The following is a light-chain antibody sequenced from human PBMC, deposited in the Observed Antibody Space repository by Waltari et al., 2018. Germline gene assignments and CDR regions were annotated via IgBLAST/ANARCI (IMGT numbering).Light chain of an antibody. CDR2: RAS. CDR1: QSVGSSS. J-gene: IGKJ1*01. CDR3: QQHGTLPAT. Sequence: EIVLTQSPGTASLSPGERVTPSCRASQSVGSSSLAWYQQKPGQAPRLVIYRASRRATGIPDRCSGSGSGTDFSLTIGRLEPEDFAVYYCQQHGTLPATFGQGTKVEIK. V-gene: IGKV3-20*01.